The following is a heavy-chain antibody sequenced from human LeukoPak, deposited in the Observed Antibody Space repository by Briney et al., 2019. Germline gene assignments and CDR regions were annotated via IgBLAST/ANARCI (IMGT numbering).Heavy chain of an antibody. D-gene: IGHD3-22*01. CDR1: GYTFTDYT. Sequence: ASVKVSCKACGYTFTDYTMHWLRHALGQRREWMGWINGGSGNTKYSPEFQGRVTITRDTSASTAYMELSSLRSEDTAVYYCANPRYDSSGYYYVDGGQGTLLTLSS. CDR2: INGGSGNT. CDR3: ANPRYDSSGYYYVD. V-gene: IGHV1-3*01. J-gene: IGHJ4*02.